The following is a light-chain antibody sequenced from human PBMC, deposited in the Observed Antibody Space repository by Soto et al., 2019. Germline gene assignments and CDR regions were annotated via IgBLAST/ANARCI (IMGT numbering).Light chain of an antibody. V-gene: IGKV3-15*01. J-gene: IGKJ1*01. CDR3: QQYNGWPQT. Sequence: DIVMTQSPATLSVSQRERPTLSCRASQSVSSDLAWYQQKPGQALRLLIYGASTWATGIPARFSGSGSGTDFTLTISSLQSEDFAVYYCQQYNGWPQTFGQGTKVDIK. CDR1: QSVSSD. CDR2: GAS.